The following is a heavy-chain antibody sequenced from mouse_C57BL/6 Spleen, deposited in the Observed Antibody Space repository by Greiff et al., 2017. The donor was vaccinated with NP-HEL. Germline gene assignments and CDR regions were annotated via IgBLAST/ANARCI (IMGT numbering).Heavy chain of an antibody. CDR2: IYPRSGNT. Sequence: QVQLKQSGAELARPGASVKLSCKASGYTFTSYGISWVKQRTGQGLEWIGEIYPRSGNTYYNEKFKGKATLTADKSSSTAYMELRSLTSEDSAVYFCAGYYYGTKPSYWYFDVWGTGTTVTVSS. D-gene: IGHD1-1*01. CDR1: GYTFTSYG. J-gene: IGHJ1*03. CDR3: AGYYYGTKPSYWYFDV. V-gene: IGHV1-81*01.